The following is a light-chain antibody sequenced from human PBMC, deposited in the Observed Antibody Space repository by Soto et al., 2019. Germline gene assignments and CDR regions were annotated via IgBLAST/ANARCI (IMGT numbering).Light chain of an antibody. CDR1: SSDVGSYNL. V-gene: IGLV2-23*02. CDR2: EVS. CDR3: CSYAGSSTHVV. Sequence: QSVLTQPASVSGSPGQSITISCTGTSSDVGSYNLVSWYQQHPGKAPKLMIYEVSKRPSGVSNRFSGSKSGNTASLTISGLQAEDEADYYCCSYAGSSTHVVVGGGTKLTVL. J-gene: IGLJ2*01.